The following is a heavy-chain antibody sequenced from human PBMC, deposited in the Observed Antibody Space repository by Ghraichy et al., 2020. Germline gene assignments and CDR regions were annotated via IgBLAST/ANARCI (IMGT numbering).Heavy chain of an antibody. CDR3: ARFSGTTNFDY. Sequence: SETLSLTYAVYGGSFSGYYWSWIRQPPGKGLEWIGEINHSGSTNYNPSLKSRVTISVDTSKNQFSLKLSSVTAADTAVYYCARFSGTTNFDYWGQGTLVTVSS. CDR1: GGSFSGYY. D-gene: IGHD1-7*01. J-gene: IGHJ4*02. V-gene: IGHV4-34*01. CDR2: INHSGST.